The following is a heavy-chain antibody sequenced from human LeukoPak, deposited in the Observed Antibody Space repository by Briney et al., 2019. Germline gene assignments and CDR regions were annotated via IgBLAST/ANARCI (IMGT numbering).Heavy chain of an antibody. V-gene: IGHV4-38-2*02. CDR2: IYHSGST. D-gene: IGHD3-22*01. CDR1: GGSFSGYY. J-gene: IGHJ4*02. CDR3: ARDSSNYYDSSGLYHFDY. Sequence: SETLSLTCAVYGGSFSGYYWGWIRQPPGKGLEWIGSIYHSGSTYYNPSLKSRVTISVDTSKNQFSLKLSSVTAADTAVYYCARDSSNYYDSSGLYHFDYWGQGTLVTVSS.